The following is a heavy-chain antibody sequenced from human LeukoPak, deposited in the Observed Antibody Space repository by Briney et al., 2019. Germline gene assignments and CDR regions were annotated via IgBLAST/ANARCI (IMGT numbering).Heavy chain of an antibody. CDR2: IRYDGSNK. CDR3: AKDMRGLYYYDSSGYYSDNAFDI. CDR1: GFTFSSYG. V-gene: IGHV3-30*02. J-gene: IGHJ3*02. D-gene: IGHD3-22*01. Sequence: GGSLRLSCAASGFTFSSYGMHRVRQAPGKGLEWVAFIRYDGSNKYYADSVKGRFTISRDNSKNTLYLQMNSLRAEDTAVYYCAKDMRGLYYYDSSGYYSDNAFDIWGQGTMVTVSS.